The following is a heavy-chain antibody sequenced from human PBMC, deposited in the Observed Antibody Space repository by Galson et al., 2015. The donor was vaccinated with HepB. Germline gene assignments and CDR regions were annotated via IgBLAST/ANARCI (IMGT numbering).Heavy chain of an antibody. V-gene: IGHV1-69*01. CDR3: ARGPPGIAAAGVDY. CDR1: GGTFSSYA. D-gene: IGHD6-13*01. J-gene: IGHJ4*02. CDR2: IIPIFGTA. Sequence: SCKASGGTFSSYAISWVRQAPGQGLEWMGGIIPIFGTANYAQKFQGRVTITADESTSTAYMELRSLRSEDTAVYYCARGPPGIAAAGVDYWGQGTLVTVSS.